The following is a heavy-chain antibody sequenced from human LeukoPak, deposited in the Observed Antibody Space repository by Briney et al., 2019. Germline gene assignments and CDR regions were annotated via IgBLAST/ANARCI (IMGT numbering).Heavy chain of an antibody. CDR3: TTVVVVAATAWFDP. Sequence: GGSLRLSCAASGFTFSNAWMSWVRQAAGKGLAWVGRIKSKTDGGTTDYAAPVKGRFTISRDDSKNTLYLQMNSLKTEDTAVYYCTTVVVVAATAWFDPWGQGTLVTVSS. CDR2: IKSKTDGGTT. V-gene: IGHV3-15*01. D-gene: IGHD2-15*01. CDR1: GFTFSNAW. J-gene: IGHJ5*02.